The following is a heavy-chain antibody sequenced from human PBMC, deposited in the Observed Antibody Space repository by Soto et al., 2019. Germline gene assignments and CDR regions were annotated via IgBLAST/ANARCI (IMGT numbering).Heavy chain of an antibody. CDR3: ARQGLGVPRGLPEFDP. CDR1: GGTFSSYA. D-gene: IGHD2-2*01. V-gene: IGHV1-69*06. J-gene: IGHJ5*02. CDR2: IIPIFGTA. Sequence: QVQLVQSGAEVKKPGSSVKVSCKASGGTFSSYAISWVRQAPGQGLEWMGGIIPIFGTANYAQKVQGRVTMTTDTSTSTAYMELRSLRSDDTAVYYCARQGLGVPRGLPEFDPWGQGTLVTVSS.